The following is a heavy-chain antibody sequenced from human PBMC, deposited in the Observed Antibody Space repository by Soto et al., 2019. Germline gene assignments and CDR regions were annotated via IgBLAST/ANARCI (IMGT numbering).Heavy chain of an antibody. Sequence: VASVKVSCKASGGTFSSYAISWVRQAPGQGLEWMGGIIPIFGTANYAQKFQGRVTITADESTSTAYMELSSLRSEDTAVYYCARRAAAGTHFDYWGQGTLVTVSS. CDR3: ARRAAAGTHFDY. J-gene: IGHJ4*02. CDR2: IIPIFGTA. D-gene: IGHD6-13*01. V-gene: IGHV1-69*13. CDR1: GGTFSSYA.